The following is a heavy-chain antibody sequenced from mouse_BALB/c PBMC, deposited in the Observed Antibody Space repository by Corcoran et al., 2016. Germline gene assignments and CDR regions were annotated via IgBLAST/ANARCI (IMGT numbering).Heavy chain of an antibody. Sequence: EVQLQQSGAELVKPGASVKLSCTASGFNIKDTYMHWVKQRPEQGLEWIGRIDPANGNTKYDPKFQGKATITADTSSNTTYLQLSSLTSEDTAVYYCAGSPYGNYYFDYWGQGTTLTVSS. CDR3: AGSPYGNYYFDY. CDR1: GFNIKDTY. V-gene: IGHV14-3*02. CDR2: IDPANGNT. D-gene: IGHD2-1*01. J-gene: IGHJ2*01.